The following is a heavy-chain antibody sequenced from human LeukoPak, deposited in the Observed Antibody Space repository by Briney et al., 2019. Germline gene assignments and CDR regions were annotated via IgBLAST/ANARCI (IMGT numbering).Heavy chain of an antibody. CDR3: ARGPTTDYYDGSGYYFFDY. CDR1: GGSFSGYY. CDR2: INHGGRT. V-gene: IGHV4-34*01. Sequence: SETLSLTCAVYGGSFSGYYGTWIRQPPGKGLEWIGEINHGGRTNYNPSLKSRVSISLDTSKNQFSLKLSSVTAADTAVYYCARGPTTDYYDGSGYYFFDYWGQGTLVTVSS. J-gene: IGHJ4*02. D-gene: IGHD3-22*01.